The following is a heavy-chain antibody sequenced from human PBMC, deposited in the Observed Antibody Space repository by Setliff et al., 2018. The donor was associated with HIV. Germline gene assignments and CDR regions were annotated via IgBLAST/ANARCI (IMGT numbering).Heavy chain of an antibody. CDR3: AGQYGDYALGS. CDR2: INHSGST. Sequence: SETLSLTCAVYGGSFGAHYWSWIRQPPGKGLEWIGEINHSGSTNYNPSLKSRVTKSVDTSKKQFSLRLSSVTAADTAVYYCAGQYGDYALGSWGQGTLVTSPQ. V-gene: IGHV4-34*01. CDR1: GGSFGAHY. J-gene: IGHJ5*01. D-gene: IGHD4-17*01.